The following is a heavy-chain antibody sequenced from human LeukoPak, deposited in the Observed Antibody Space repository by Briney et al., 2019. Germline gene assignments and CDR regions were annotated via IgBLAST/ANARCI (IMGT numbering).Heavy chain of an antibody. Sequence: SETLSLTCAVYGGSFSGYYWSWIRQPPGKGLEWIGEINHSGSTNYNPSLKGRVTISVDTSKNQFSLKLSSVTAADTAVYYCARGRYSHGYWGQGTLVTVSS. J-gene: IGHJ4*02. CDR3: ARGRYSHGY. V-gene: IGHV4-34*01. D-gene: IGHD2-15*01. CDR2: INHSGST. CDR1: GGSFSGYY.